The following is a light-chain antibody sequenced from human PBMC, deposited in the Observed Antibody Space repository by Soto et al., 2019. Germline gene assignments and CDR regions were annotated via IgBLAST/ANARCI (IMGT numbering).Light chain of an antibody. CDR1: QSISIG. Sequence: EIVMTQSPATLSVSPGETATLSCRASQSISIGLAWYRQKPGQPPRLLIYGASTRATGTPARFSGSGSGTEFTLPISSLQSEDFALYYCQQYNKWPLITFGQGTRLEIK. J-gene: IGKJ5*01. V-gene: IGKV3D-15*01. CDR2: GAS. CDR3: QQYNKWPLIT.